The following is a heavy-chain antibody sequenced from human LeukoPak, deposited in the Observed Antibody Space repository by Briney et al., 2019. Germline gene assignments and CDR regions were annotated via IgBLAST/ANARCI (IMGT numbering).Heavy chain of an antibody. J-gene: IGHJ4*02. Sequence: SETLSLTCTASGGSISSGGYYWSWIRQHPGKGLEWIGYIYYSGSTYYNPSLKSRVTISVDTSKNQFSLKLSSVTAADTAVYYCARVNGAEFVEEGYCSSTSCYAFDYWGQGTLVTVSS. CDR3: ARVNGAEFVEEGYCSSTSCYAFDY. V-gene: IGHV4-31*03. CDR2: IYYSGST. D-gene: IGHD2-2*01. CDR1: GGSISSGGYY.